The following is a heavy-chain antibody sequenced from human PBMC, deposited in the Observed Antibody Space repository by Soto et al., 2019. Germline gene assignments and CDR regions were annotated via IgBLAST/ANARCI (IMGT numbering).Heavy chain of an antibody. CDR2: IYYSGST. CDR3: ARISGYSYGLPPYFDY. J-gene: IGHJ4*02. V-gene: IGHV4-61*01. D-gene: IGHD5-18*01. Sequence: PSETLSLTCTVSGGSVSSGSFYWGWIRQPPGKGLEWIGYIYYSGSTNYNPSLKSRVTISVDTSKNQFSLKLSSVTAVDTAVYYCARISGYSYGLPPYFDYWGQGTLVTVSS. CDR1: GGSVSSGSFY.